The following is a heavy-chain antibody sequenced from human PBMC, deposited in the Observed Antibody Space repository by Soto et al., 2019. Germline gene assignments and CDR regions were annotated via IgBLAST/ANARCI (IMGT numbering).Heavy chain of an antibody. J-gene: IGHJ4*02. CDR2: IFWADDK. D-gene: IGHD2-21*01. CDR1: GFSLSTSDVG. CDR3: ARYSTGSFPSPPHFFHY. V-gene: IGHV2-5*02. Sequence: QITLKESGPTLVKPTQTLTLACTFSGFSLSTSDVGVGWVRQPPGKALEWLALIFWADDKRYSPSLRNRLTSAKDASTSLRVLTLTDMDPVDTATYYCARYSTGSFPSPPHFFHYWGQGALVTVSS.